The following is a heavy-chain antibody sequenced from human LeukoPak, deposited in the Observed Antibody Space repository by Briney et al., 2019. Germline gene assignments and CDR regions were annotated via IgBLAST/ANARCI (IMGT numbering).Heavy chain of an antibody. J-gene: IGHJ4*02. CDR2: ISSSSSYI. CDR1: GFTFSSYS. D-gene: IGHD5-18*01. Sequence: GGSLRLSCAASGFTFSSYSMNWVRQAPGKGLEWVSSISSSSSYIYYADSVKGRFTISRDNAKNSLYLQMNSLRAEDTAVYYCARGGRGYSYARYWGQGTLVSVSS. V-gene: IGHV3-21*01. CDR3: ARGGRGYSYARY.